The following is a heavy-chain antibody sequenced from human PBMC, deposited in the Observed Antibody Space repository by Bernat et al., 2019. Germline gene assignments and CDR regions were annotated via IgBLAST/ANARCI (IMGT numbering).Heavy chain of an antibody. CDR3: ARGQEGTVATITSLTDWYFDL. D-gene: IGHD5-12*01. J-gene: IGHJ2*01. CDR2: ISAYNGNT. CDR1: GYTFTSYG. V-gene: IGHV1-18*01. Sequence: QVQLVQSGAEVKKPGASVKVSCKASGYTFTSYGISWVRQAPGQGLEWMGWISAYNGNTNYAQKLQGRVTMTTDTSTSTAYMELRSLRSDDTAVYYCARGQEGTVATITSLTDWYFDLWGRGTLVTVSS.